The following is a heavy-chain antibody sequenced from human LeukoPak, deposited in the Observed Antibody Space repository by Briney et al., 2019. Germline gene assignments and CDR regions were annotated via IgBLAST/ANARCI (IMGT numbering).Heavy chain of an antibody. CDR2: INHSGST. CDR3: ARGRWLLP. Sequence: ASETLSLTCAVYGGSFSGYYWSWIRQPPGKGLEWIGEINHSGSTNYNPSLKSRVTISVDTSKNQFSLKLSSVTAADTAVYYCARGRWLLPWGQGTLVTASS. D-gene: IGHD5-12*01. V-gene: IGHV4-34*01. CDR1: GGSFSGYY. J-gene: IGHJ5*02.